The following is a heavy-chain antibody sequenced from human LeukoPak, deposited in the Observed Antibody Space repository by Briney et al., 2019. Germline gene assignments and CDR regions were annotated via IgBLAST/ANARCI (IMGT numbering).Heavy chain of an antibody. V-gene: IGHV3-53*05. CDR3: ANTVGATHADK. CDR1: GFTVSSSY. CDR2: PYSGSGGIT. D-gene: IGHD1-26*01. Sequence: GGSLRLSCVVSGFTVSSSYMSWVRQAPGKGLQWVSVPYSGSGGITHYADSVKGRFTISRDNSKNTVYLQMNSLRVEDTAVYYCANTVGATHADKWGQGTLVTVAS. J-gene: IGHJ4*02.